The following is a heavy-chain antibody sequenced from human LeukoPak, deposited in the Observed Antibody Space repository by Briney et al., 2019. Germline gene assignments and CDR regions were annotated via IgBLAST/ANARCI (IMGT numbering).Heavy chain of an antibody. D-gene: IGHD1-26*01. J-gene: IGHJ5*02. Sequence: SVKVSCKASGGTFSSYAISWVRQAPGQGLEWMGRIIPILGIANYAQKFQGRVMITADKSTSTAYMELSSLRSEDTAVYYCARDQIVGATSWFDPWGQGTLVTVSS. V-gene: IGHV1-69*04. CDR1: GGTFSSYA. CDR2: IIPILGIA. CDR3: ARDQIVGATSWFDP.